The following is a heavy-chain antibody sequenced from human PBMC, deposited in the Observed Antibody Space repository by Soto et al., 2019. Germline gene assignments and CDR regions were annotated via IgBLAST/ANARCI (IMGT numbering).Heavy chain of an antibody. Sequence: QVQLQQWGAGLLKTSETLSLTCAVYGGSFSGYYWSWIRQPPGKGLEWIGEINHSGSTNYNPSLKSRVTISVDTSKNQFSLKLSSVTAADTAVYYCARHVDTAMAYFDYWGQGTLVTVSS. CDR2: INHSGST. CDR1: GGSFSGYY. CDR3: ARHVDTAMAYFDY. V-gene: IGHV4-34*01. D-gene: IGHD5-18*01. J-gene: IGHJ4*02.